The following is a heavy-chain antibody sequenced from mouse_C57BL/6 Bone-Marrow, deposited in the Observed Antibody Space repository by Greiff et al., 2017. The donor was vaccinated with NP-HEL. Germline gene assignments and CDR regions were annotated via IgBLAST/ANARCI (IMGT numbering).Heavy chain of an antibody. J-gene: IGHJ3*01. CDR1: GYTFTSYW. CDR3: ARYDGYDEFAY. V-gene: IGHV1-64*01. D-gene: IGHD2-3*01. Sequence: QVQLQQPGAELVKPGASVKLSCKASGYTFTSYWMHWVKQRPGQGLEWIGMIHPNSGSTNYNEKFKSKATLTVDKSSSTAYMQLSSLTSEDSAVYYCARYDGYDEFAYWGQGTLVTVSA. CDR2: IHPNSGST.